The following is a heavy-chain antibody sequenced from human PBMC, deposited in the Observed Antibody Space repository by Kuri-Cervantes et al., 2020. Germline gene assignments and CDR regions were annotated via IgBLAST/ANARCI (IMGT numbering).Heavy chain of an antibody. CDR1: GFTFSSYA. V-gene: IGHV3-30-3*01. Sequence: GESLKISCAASGFTFSSYAMHWVRQAPGKGLEWVAVISYDGSNKYHADSVKGRFTISRDNSKNTLYLQMNSLRAEDTAVYYCARECIVGAAADYWGQGTLVTVSS. CDR3: ARECIVGAAADY. D-gene: IGHD1-26*01. CDR2: ISYDGSNK. J-gene: IGHJ4*02.